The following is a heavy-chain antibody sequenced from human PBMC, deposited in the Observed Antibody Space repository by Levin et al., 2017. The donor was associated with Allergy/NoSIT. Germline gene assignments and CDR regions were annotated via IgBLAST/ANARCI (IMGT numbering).Heavy chain of an antibody. V-gene: IGHV3-23*01. D-gene: IGHD6-13*01. J-gene: IGHJ4*02. Sequence: LSLTCAASGFSFSSYAMSWVRQAPGKGLEWVSAISGSGGSTYYADSVKGRFTISRDNSKNTLYLQMNSLRAEDTAVYYCAKSSWGGSSWYYFDYWGQGTLVTVSS. CDR3: AKSSWGGSSWYYFDY. CDR1: GFSFSSYA. CDR2: ISGSGGST.